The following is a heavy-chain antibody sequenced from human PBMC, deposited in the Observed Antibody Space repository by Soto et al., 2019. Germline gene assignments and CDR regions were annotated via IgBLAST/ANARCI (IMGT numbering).Heavy chain of an antibody. D-gene: IGHD1-26*01. Sequence: QVQLQQWGAGLLKPSETLSLTCGVTGGSFNGYFWTWIRQPPGKGLEWLGQINPSGSTNDNPSLKSRVIMSVDTSKNRVSLNLLSVTAADTAVYYCARDLIALGGTVSHWGRGTLVTVSS. J-gene: IGHJ4*02. CDR2: INPSGST. V-gene: IGHV4-34*01. CDR3: ARDLIALGGTVSH. CDR1: GGSFNGYF.